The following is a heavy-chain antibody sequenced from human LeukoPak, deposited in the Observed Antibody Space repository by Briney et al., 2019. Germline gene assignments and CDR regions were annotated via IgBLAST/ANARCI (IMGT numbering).Heavy chain of an antibody. D-gene: IGHD6-13*01. CDR1: GFTFSSSW. J-gene: IGHJ4*02. Sequence: GGSLRLSCAASGFTFSSSWMSWVRQAPEKGLEWVANIKPDGSEEHSVDSVKGRFTISRDNAKNSLYLQMNSLKTEDTAVYYCTRLAAAWGQGTLVTVSS. CDR2: IKPDGSEE. CDR3: TRLAAA. V-gene: IGHV3-7*03.